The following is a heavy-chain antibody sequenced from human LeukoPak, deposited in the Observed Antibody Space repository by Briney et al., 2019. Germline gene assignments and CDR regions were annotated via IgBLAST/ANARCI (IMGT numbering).Heavy chain of an antibody. CDR2: ISYDGSNK. CDR3: ARESLGGGDY. D-gene: IGHD3-10*01. J-gene: IGHJ4*02. V-gene: IGHV3-30-3*01. CDR1: GFTFSSYA. Sequence: GRSLRLSCAASGFTFSSYAMHWVRQAPGKGLEWVAVISYDGSNKYYADSVKGRFTISRDSSKNTLYLQMNSLRAEDTAVYYCARESLGGGDYWGQGTLVTVSS.